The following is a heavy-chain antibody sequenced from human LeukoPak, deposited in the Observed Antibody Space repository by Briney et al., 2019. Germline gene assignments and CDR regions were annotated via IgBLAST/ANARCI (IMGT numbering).Heavy chain of an antibody. CDR3: ARDLAYSRLDY. V-gene: IGHV3-7*01. CDR2: INPDGNKK. D-gene: IGHD5-18*01. J-gene: IGHJ4*02. CDR1: GFTFRDYA. Sequence: GGSLRLSCVVSGFTFRDYAMNWFRQAPGKGLEWVASINPDGNKKYSADSVKGRFTISRDNAENSLYLQMNSLRVEDTAFYYCARDLAYSRLDYWGQGMLVTVSS.